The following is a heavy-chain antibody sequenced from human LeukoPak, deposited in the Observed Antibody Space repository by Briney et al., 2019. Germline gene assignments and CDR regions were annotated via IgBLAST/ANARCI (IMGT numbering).Heavy chain of an antibody. Sequence: GGSLRLSCAASGFTFSSYAMHWVPQAPGKGQEWVSVISYDGSNKHYADSVKGRFTISRDDAKNTLYLQMNSLRAEDTAVHYCARGGGYTYGYTPYYFDHWGQGTLVTVSS. J-gene: IGHJ4*02. V-gene: IGHV3-30-3*01. CDR2: ISYDGSNK. D-gene: IGHD5-18*01. CDR3: ARGGGYTYGYTPYYFDH. CDR1: GFTFSSYA.